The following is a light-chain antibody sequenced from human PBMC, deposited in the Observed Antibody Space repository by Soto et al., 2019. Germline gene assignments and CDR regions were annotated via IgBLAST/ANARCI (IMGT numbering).Light chain of an antibody. CDR1: QSVSSY. CDR3: QQSYSTPIT. J-gene: IGKJ5*01. Sequence: EIVLTQSPATLSLSPGERATLSCRASQSVSSYLAWYQQKPGQAPRLLIYDASNRATGIPARFSGSGSGTDFTLTISSLQPEDFATYYCQQSYSTPITFGQGTRLEI. CDR2: DAS. V-gene: IGKV3-11*01.